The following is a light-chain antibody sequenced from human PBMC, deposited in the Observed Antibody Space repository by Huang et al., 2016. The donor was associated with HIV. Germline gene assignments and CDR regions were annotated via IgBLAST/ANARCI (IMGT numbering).Light chain of an antibody. CDR3: QQSYSNTFT. Sequence: DIQMTQSPSSLSASVGDRVIITCRASQSISSYLNWYQQQPGKAPNLLIYAASSFQSGVPSRFSGSGSGTDFTLTIRSLQPEDFATYYSQQSYSNTFTFGAGTKVDVK. CDR1: QSISSY. J-gene: IGKJ3*01. CDR2: AAS. V-gene: IGKV1-39*01.